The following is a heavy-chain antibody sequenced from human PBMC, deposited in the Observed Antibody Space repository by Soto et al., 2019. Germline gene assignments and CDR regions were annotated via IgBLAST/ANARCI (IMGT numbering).Heavy chain of an antibody. V-gene: IGHV3-7*01. D-gene: IGHD6-19*01. J-gene: IGHJ4*02. CDR1: GFTFSSYW. Sequence: LRLSCAASGFTFSSYWMIWLRQAPGKGLEWVANIKQDGSEKYYVDSVKGRFTISRDNAKNSLYLQMNSLRAEDTAVYYCARDSGPSSGWYPLDYWGQGTLVTVSS. CDR3: ARDSGPSSGWYPLDY. CDR2: IKQDGSEK.